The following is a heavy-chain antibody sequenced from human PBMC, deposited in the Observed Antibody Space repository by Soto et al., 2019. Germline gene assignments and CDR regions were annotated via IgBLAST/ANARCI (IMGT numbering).Heavy chain of an antibody. CDR1: GGSFSGYY. V-gene: IGHV4-34*01. CDR2: INHSGST. D-gene: IGHD3-9*01. CDR3: ARGPLYYDILTGYHDAFDI. J-gene: IGHJ3*02. Sequence: SETLSLTCAVYGGSFSGYYWSWIRQPPGKGLEWIGEINHSGSTNYNPSLKSRVTISVDTSKNQFSLKLSSVTAADTAVYCCARGPLYYDILTGYHDAFDIWGQGTMVTVSS.